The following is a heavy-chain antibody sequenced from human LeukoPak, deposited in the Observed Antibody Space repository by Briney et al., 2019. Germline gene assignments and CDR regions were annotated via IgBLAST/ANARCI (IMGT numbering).Heavy chain of an antibody. CDR2: ISRDGSEQ. CDR3: AKAGGYCSSTSCYIFFDY. D-gene: IGHD2-2*02. CDR1: GFTFSSYW. J-gene: IGHJ4*02. V-gene: IGHV3-7*03. Sequence: QPGGSLRLSCAASGFTFSSYWMTWVRQAPGKGLEWLATISRDGSEQFYVDSVKGRFTISRDNAKNSLYLQMNSLRAEDTAVYYCAKAGGYCSSTSCYIFFDYWGQGTLVTVSS.